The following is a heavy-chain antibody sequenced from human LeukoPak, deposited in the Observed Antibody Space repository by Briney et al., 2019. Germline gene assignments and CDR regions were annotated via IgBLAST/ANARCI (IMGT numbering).Heavy chain of an antibody. J-gene: IGHJ3*02. CDR3: ARDRDPLLRYFDWLSPGDAFDI. V-gene: IGHV3-20*01. Sequence: GSLRLSCAASGFTFSSYWMSWVHQAPGKGLEWVSGINWNGGSTGYADSVKGRFTISRDNAKNSLYLQMNSLRAEDTALYHRARDRDPLLRYFDWLSPGDAFDIWGQGTMVTVSS. CDR1: GFTFSSYW. CDR2: INWNGGST. D-gene: IGHD3-9*01.